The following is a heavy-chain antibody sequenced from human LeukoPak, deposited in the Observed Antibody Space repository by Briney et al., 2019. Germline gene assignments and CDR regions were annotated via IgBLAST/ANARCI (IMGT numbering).Heavy chain of an antibody. J-gene: IGHJ5*02. V-gene: IGHV1-18*04. Sequence: ASVKVSCKASGYTFTSYGISWVRQAPGQGLEWMGWISAYNGNTNYAQKLQGRVTMTTDTSTSTAYMELRSLRSDDTAVYYCARGEILRDSADCFDPWGERTLVRLL. D-gene: IGHD5-24*01. CDR3: ARGEILRDSADCFDP. CDR1: GYTFTSYG. CDR2: ISAYNGNT.